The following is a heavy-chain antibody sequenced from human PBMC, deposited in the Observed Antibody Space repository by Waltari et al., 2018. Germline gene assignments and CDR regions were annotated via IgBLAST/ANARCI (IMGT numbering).Heavy chain of an antibody. CDR1: GFTFSSYS. J-gene: IGHJ4*02. V-gene: IGHV3-48*04. CDR2: ISSSSSTI. CDR3: ARGDWYNWNVLTVVSPHFDY. Sequence: EVQLVESGGGLVQPGGSLRLSCAASGFTFSSYSMNWVRQAPGKGLEWVSYISSSSSTIYYADSVKGRFTSSRDNAKNSLYLQMNSLRAEDTAVYYCARGDWYNWNVLTVVSPHFDYWGQGTLVTVSS. D-gene: IGHD1-20*01.